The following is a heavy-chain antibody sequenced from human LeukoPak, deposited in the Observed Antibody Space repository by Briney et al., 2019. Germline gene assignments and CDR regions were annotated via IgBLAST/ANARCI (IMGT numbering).Heavy chain of an antibody. CDR1: GYTFTSYG. CDR2: ISAYNGNT. Sequence: ASVKVSCKASGYTFTSYGISWVRQAPGQGLEWMGWISAYNGNTNYAQKLQGRVTMTTDTSTSTAYMELRSLRSDDAAVYYCARDSGSSSPHAFDYWGQGTLVTVSS. V-gene: IGHV1-18*01. D-gene: IGHD1-26*01. J-gene: IGHJ4*02. CDR3: ARDSGSSSPHAFDY.